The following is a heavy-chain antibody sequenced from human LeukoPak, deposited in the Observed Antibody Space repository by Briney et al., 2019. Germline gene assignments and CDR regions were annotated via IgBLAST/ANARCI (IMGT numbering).Heavy chain of an antibody. V-gene: IGHV4-61*02. J-gene: IGHJ4*02. D-gene: IGHD6-19*01. CDR2: IYTSGST. Sequence: SETLSLTCTVSGGSISSGSYYWSWIRQPAGKGLEWIGRIYTSGSTNYNPSLKSRVTISAETSKNQFSLKLSSVTAADTAVYYCAGMSAGYSSGWYLGYYFDYWGQGTLVTVSS. CDR3: AGMSAGYSSGWYLGYYFDY. CDR1: GGSISSGSYY.